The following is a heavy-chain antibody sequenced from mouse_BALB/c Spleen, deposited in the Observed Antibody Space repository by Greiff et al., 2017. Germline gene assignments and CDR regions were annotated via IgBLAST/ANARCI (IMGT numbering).Heavy chain of an antibody. V-gene: IGHV1-82*01. CDR2: IYPGDGDT. J-gene: IGHJ4*01. Sequence: QVQLKQSGPELVKPGASVKISCKASGYAFSSSWMNWVKQRPGQGLEWIGRIYPGDGDTNYNGKFKGKATLTADKSSSTAYMQLSSLTSVDSAVYFCARDYDYEYYAMDYWGQGTSVTVSS. CDR3: ARDYDYEYYAMDY. D-gene: IGHD2-4*01. CDR1: GYAFSSSW.